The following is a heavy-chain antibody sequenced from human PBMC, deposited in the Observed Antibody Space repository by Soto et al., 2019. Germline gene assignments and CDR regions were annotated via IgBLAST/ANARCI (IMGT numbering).Heavy chain of an antibody. CDR2: INAGNGNT. V-gene: IGHV1-3*01. D-gene: IGHD5-12*01. CDR1: GYTFTSYA. CDR3: ARVGSRYNWIDP. J-gene: IGHJ5*02. Sequence: ASVKVSCKASGYTFTSYAMHWVRQAPGQRLEWMGWINAGNGNTKYSQKFLGRVTITRDTSATTVYMELSSLRSEDTAVYYCARVGSRYNWIDPRGQGTLVTVSS.